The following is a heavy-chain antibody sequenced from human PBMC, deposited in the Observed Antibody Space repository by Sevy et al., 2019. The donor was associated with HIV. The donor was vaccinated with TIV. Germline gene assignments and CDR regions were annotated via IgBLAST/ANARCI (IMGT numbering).Heavy chain of an antibody. CDR3: AKGLHYGSGSYYGGTDY. V-gene: IGHV3-30*18. CDR1: GFTFNGYG. D-gene: IGHD3-10*01. Sequence: GGSLRLSCAASGFTFNGYGMHWVRQAPGKGLEWVAVILYDGSNEYYADSVKGRSTISRDNSKNTVYLQMNRLRTEDTAVYYCAKGLHYGSGSYYGGTDYWGQGTLVTVSS. J-gene: IGHJ4*02. CDR2: ILYDGSNE.